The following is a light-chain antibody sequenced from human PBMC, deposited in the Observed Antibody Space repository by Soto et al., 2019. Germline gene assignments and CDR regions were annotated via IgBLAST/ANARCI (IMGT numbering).Light chain of an antibody. CDR3: YSYTSTTAYV. J-gene: IGLJ1*01. V-gene: IGLV2-14*03. CDR1: SSDVGGYNY. CDR2: AVN. Sequence: SALTQPASVSGSPGQSITISCTGTSSDVGGYNYVSWYQHHPSKAPKLMIYAVNNRPSGVSDRFSGSKSGNTASLTISGLQAEDEADYYCYSYTSTTAYVFGAGTKATV.